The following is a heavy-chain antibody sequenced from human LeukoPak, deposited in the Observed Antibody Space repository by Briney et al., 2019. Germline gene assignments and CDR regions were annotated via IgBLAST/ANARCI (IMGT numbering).Heavy chain of an antibody. CDR3: ASSVSQTRFDY. Sequence: GESLKISCKASGYSFTNYWIGWVRQMPGKGLEWMGIIFPGDSDTTYSPSFQGQVTISADKSINTPYLQWSSLKASDTAMYYCASSVSQTRFDYWGQGTQVTASS. CDR2: IFPGDSDT. V-gene: IGHV5-51*01. D-gene: IGHD1/OR15-1a*01. J-gene: IGHJ4*02. CDR1: GYSFTNYW.